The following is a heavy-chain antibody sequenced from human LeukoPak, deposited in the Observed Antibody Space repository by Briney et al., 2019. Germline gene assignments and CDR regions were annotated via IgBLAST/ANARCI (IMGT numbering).Heavy chain of an antibody. CDR2: IYYSGST. CDR3: ARVVWTYYYDSSGSRNTLPWFDP. D-gene: IGHD3-22*01. J-gene: IGHJ5*02. Sequence: LRLSCAASGFTFSDYSMSWVRQTPGKGLEWIGYIYYSGSTYYNPSLKSRVTISVDTSKNQFSLKLSAVTAADTAVYYCARVVWTYYYDSSGSRNTLPWFDPWGQGTLVTVSS. CDR1: GFTFSDYS. V-gene: IGHV4-30-4*08.